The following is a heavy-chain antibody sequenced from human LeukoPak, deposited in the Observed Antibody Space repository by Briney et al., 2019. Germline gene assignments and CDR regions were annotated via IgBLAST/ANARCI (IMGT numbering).Heavy chain of an antibody. CDR1: GFTVSSNY. J-gene: IGHJ4*02. V-gene: IGHV3-66*01. D-gene: IGHD3-3*01. CDR2: IYSGGST. CDR3: ARDSGTIFGPTSVDF. Sequence: GGSLRLSCAASGFTVSSNYMSWVRQSPGKGLEWVSVIYSGGSTYYADSVKGRFTISRDNSKNTLYLQINSLRAEDTAVYYCARDSGTIFGPTSVDFWGQGTLVTVSS.